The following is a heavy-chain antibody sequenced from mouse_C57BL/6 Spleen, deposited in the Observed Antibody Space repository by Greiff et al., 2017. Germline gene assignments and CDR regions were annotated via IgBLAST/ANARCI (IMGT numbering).Heavy chain of an antibody. CDR3: TREGYGWFAY. V-gene: IGHV5-9-1*02. CDR1: GFTFSSYA. J-gene: IGHJ3*01. Sequence: DVMLVESGEGLVKPGGSLKLSCAASGFTFSSYAMSWVRQTPEKRLEWVAYISSGGDYIYYADTVKGRFTISRDNARNTLYLQMSSLKSEDTAMYYCTREGYGWFAYWGQGTLVTVSA. CDR2: ISSGGDYI. D-gene: IGHD1-1*01.